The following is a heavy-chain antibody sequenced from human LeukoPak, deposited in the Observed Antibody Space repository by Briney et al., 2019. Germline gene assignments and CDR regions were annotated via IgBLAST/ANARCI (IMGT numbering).Heavy chain of an antibody. Sequence: GGSLRPSCAASGFTFSTYAMSWVRQAPGKGLEWVSAISGSGGSTYYADSVKGRFTISRDNSKNTLYLQMNSLRAEDTAVYYCAKWDEQQLDAFDIWGQGTMVTVSS. CDR3: AKWDEQQLDAFDI. J-gene: IGHJ3*02. V-gene: IGHV3-23*01. CDR1: GFTFSTYA. D-gene: IGHD6-13*01. CDR2: ISGSGGST.